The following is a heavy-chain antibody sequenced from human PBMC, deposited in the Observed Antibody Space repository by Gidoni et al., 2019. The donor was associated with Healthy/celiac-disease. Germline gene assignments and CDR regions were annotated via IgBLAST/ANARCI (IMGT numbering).Heavy chain of an antibody. V-gene: IGHV3-33*01. CDR2: IGDDGSNK. D-gene: IGHD6-13*01. Sequence: QVQPVESGGGVVRPGRSLRLSCAASGFTFSRYGMHCVRRSPGKGLEWVAVIGDDGSNKCDAGSGKGRFTISRDNSKNTLDLQKNSLRAEEKAVYYCARDQGIAAAGLLDYWGQGTLVTVSS. CDR1: GFTFSRYG. J-gene: IGHJ4*02. CDR3: ARDQGIAAAGLLDY.